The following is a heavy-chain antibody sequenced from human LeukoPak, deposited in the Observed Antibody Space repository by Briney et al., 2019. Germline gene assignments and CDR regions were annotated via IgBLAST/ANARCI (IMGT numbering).Heavy chain of an antibody. CDR1: GFTGSGFSFGDYP. D-gene: IGHD3-22*01. CDR3: AKQRSGYSQILGFDY. Sequence: GGSLRLSCTASGFTGSGFSFGDYPMTWVRQAPGKGLEWVSSVIPSGSSTYYADSVKGRFTISRDNSKNMLYLQMDSLRAEDTALYYCAKQRSGYSQILGFDYWGQGTLVTVSS. J-gene: IGHJ4*02. CDR2: VIPSGSST. V-gene: IGHV3-23*01.